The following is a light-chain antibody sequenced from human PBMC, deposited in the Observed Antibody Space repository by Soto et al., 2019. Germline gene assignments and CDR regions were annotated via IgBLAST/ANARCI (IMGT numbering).Light chain of an antibody. J-gene: IGKJ2*01. CDR2: KVS. Sequence: QSVVHSDGNTYLNWFQQRPGQSPRRLIYKVSNRDSGVPARFSGSGSGTEFSLTISSLQSEDFAIYYCQQYNDWPLYTFGQGTKVDIK. CDR1: QSVVHSDGNTY. CDR3: QQYNDWPLYT. V-gene: IGKV2-30*02.